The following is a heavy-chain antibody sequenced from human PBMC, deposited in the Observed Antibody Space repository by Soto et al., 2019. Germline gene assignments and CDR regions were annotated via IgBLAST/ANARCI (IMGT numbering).Heavy chain of an antibody. CDR1: GFSLSTSGVG. J-gene: IGHJ4*02. Sequence: QITLKESGPTLVKPTQTLTLTCTFSGFSLSTSGVGVGWIRQPPGKALEWLALIYWDDDKRYSPSLKSRLTITKDTSKNQVVLTMTYMDPVDTATYYCAHRPSYCSGYSCYSGFDYWGQGTLVTVSS. V-gene: IGHV2-5*02. D-gene: IGHD2-15*01. CDR2: IYWDDDK. CDR3: AHRPSYCSGYSCYSGFDY.